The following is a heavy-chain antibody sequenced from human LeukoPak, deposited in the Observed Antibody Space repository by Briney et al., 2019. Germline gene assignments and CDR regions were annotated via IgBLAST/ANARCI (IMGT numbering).Heavy chain of an antibody. CDR3: ARVGDINYFDY. V-gene: IGHV3-64*01. Sequence: PGGSLRLSCAASGFTFSSYAMHWVRQAPGKGLEYVSAISRNGDNTYYANSVTGRFTISRDNSKNTLWLQMGSLRADDMAMYYCARVGDINYFDYWGQGTLVTVSS. D-gene: IGHD3-10*01. J-gene: IGHJ4*02. CDR2: ISRNGDNT. CDR1: GFTFSSYA.